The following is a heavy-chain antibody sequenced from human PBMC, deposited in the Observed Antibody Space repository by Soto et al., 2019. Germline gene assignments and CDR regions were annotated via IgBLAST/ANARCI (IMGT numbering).Heavy chain of an antibody. V-gene: IGHV3-23*01. Sequence: GGSLRLSCAASGFTFSSYAMSWVRQAPGKGLEWVSAISGSGGSTYYADSVKGRFTISRDNSKNTLYLQMNSLRAEDTAVYYCANAYSSSWPYYFDYWGQGTLVTVPQ. CDR1: GFTFSSYA. CDR3: ANAYSSSWPYYFDY. CDR2: ISGSGGST. J-gene: IGHJ4*02. D-gene: IGHD6-13*01.